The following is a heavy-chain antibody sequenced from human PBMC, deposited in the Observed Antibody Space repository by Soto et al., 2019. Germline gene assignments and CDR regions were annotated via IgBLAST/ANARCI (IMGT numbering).Heavy chain of an antibody. CDR1: GFTFSTYS. J-gene: IGHJ3*02. CDR3: ARDLQAGAFDI. CDR2: VSGTITYI. V-gene: IGHV3-21*01. Sequence: EVQLVESGGGLVKPGGSLRLSCAASGFTFSTYSMNWVRLAPGKGLEWVSSVSGTITYIYYADSLRGRFTISRDNAKKSLYLQINSLRAEDTAVYYCARDLQAGAFDIWGQGTMVTVSS.